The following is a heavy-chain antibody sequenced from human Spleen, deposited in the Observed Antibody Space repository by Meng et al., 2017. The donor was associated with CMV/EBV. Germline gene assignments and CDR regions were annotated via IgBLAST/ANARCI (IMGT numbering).Heavy chain of an antibody. CDR2: IHHSGST. Sequence: TLSLTCAVSGGSFSTYDWNWIRQPPGRGLEWMGEIHHSGSTNYNPSLKSRVTISIDMSKNQFSLNLTSVTAADAAVYYCARGRKGFDPWGQGTLVTVSS. V-gene: IGHV4-34*01. D-gene: IGHD1-14*01. CDR3: ARGRKGFDP. CDR1: GGSFSTYD. J-gene: IGHJ5*02.